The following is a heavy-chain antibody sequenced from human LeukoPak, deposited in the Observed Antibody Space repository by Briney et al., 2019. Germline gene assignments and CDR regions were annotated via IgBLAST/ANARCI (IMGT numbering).Heavy chain of an antibody. D-gene: IGHD3-16*01. Sequence: ASVKVSCKASGYTFTSYYIHWVRQAPGQGLEWMGWINPNTGGTNYAQRFQGRVTMTRGTSVSTAYMELSSLTSDDTAVYYCARGVSAPLGRWFDTWGQGTLVTVSS. J-gene: IGHJ5*02. CDR1: GYTFTSYY. CDR2: INPNTGGT. V-gene: IGHV1-2*02. CDR3: ARGVSAPLGRWFDT.